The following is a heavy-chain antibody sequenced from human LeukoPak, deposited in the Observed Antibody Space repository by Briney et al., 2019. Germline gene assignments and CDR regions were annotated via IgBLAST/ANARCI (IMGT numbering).Heavy chain of an antibody. Sequence: ASVKVSCKASGYTFTSYYMHWVRQAPGQGLEWMGIINPSGGSTSYAQKFQGRVTMTRDTSTSTVYMELSSLRSEDTAVYHCARDYCSGGSCYSRFDYWGQGTLATVSS. CDR3: ARDYCSGGSCYSRFDY. J-gene: IGHJ4*02. CDR2: INPSGGST. D-gene: IGHD2-15*01. CDR1: GYTFTSYY. V-gene: IGHV1-46*01.